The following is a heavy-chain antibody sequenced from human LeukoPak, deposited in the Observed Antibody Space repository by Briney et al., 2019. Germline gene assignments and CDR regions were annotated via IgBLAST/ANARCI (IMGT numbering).Heavy chain of an antibody. CDR1: GFTFDDYA. J-gene: IGHJ4*02. V-gene: IGHV3-23*01. Sequence: GRSLRLSCAASGFTFDDYAMHWVRQAPGKGLEWVSAITGSGRTTYYADSVKGRFTISRDNSNNTLYLQMNSLRAEDTATYYCAKALLYAYIDYWGQGTLVTVSS. D-gene: IGHD2-8*01. CDR3: AKALLYAYIDY. CDR2: ITGSGRTT.